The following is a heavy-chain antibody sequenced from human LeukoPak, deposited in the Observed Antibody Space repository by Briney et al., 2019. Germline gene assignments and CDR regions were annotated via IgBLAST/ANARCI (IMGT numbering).Heavy chain of an antibody. J-gene: IGHJ4*02. Sequence: GGSLRLSCAASGFTFSSSDMHWVRQVTGKGLEWVSSITTACDTYSPGSVRGRFTISRENAKNSFYLQMNSLRAEDTAVYYCAVGVSFDYWGQGTLVTVSS. V-gene: IGHV3-13*01. D-gene: IGHD3-16*01. CDR3: AVGVSFDY. CDR1: GFTFSSSD. CDR2: ITTACDT.